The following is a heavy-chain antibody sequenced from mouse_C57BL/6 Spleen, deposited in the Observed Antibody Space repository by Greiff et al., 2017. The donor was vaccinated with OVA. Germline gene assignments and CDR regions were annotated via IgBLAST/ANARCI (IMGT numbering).Heavy chain of an antibody. V-gene: IGHV1-15*01. CDR2: IDPETGGT. Sequence: QVQLKESGAELVRPGASVTLSCKASGYTFTDYEMHWVKQTPVHGLEWIGAIDPETGGTAYNQKFKGKAILTADKSTSTAYMELRSLTSEDSAVYYCTRDSSSYVDYFDYWGQGTTLTVSS. D-gene: IGHD1-1*01. J-gene: IGHJ2*01. CDR1: GYTFTDYE. CDR3: TRDSSSYVDYFDY.